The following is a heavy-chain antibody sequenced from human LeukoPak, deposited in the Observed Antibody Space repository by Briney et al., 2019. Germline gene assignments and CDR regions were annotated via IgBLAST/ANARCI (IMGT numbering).Heavy chain of an antibody. V-gene: IGHV4-39*07. CDR3: ASTKTGERAFDY. CDR2: IYYSGST. J-gene: IGHJ4*02. D-gene: IGHD7-27*01. Sequence: PSETLSLTCTVSGGSISSSSYYWGCIRQPPGKGLECIGSIYYSGSTYYNPSLKSRVTISVDTSKHQFSLKLSSVTAADTAVYYCASTKTGERAFDYWGQGTLVTVSS. CDR1: GGSISSSSYY.